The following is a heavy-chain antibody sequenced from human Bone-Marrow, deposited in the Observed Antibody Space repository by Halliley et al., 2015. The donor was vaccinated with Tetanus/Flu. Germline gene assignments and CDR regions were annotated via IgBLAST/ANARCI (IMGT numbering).Heavy chain of an antibody. V-gene: IGHV4-59*01. J-gene: IGHJ4*02. CDR2: IYYNEIT. CDR3: ARTPFTGYDTIDI. Sequence: TLSLTCIVSGGSISNYYWSWIRQPPGQGLEWIGYIYYNEITNYNPSLKSRVTISLDTSKNQFSLKLNSVTAADTAVYYCARTPFTGYDTIDIWGLGTLVTVSS. CDR1: GGSISNYY. D-gene: IGHD5-12*01.